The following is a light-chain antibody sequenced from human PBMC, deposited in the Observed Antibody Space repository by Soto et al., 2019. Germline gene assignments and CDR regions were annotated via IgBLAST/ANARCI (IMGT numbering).Light chain of an antibody. J-gene: IGKJ1*01. CDR3: QQYESCPRT. CDR2: KAS. CDR1: QSINNY. Sequence: DIQMNQAPSTLSASGGDRVTITCRARQSINNYLAWYQQKPGKAPKLLISKASTLESGVPSRFSGSGSGTEFTLSISSLQPDDFATYYCQQYESCPRTLGQGTKVEIK. V-gene: IGKV1-5*03.